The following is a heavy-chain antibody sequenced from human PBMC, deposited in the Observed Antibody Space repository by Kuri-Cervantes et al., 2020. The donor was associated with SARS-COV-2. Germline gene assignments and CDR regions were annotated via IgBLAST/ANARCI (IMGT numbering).Heavy chain of an antibody. V-gene: IGHV1-46*01. CDR3: ARAELTGIDY. J-gene: IGHJ4*02. CDR1: GYTFTSYY. Sequence: SVNVSCKASGYTFTSYYMHWVRQAPGQGLEWMGIINPSGCSTSYAQKFQGRVTMTRDTSTSTVYMELSSRRSEDTAVYYCARAELTGIDYWGQGTLVTVSS. D-gene: IGHD7-27*01. CDR2: INPSGCST.